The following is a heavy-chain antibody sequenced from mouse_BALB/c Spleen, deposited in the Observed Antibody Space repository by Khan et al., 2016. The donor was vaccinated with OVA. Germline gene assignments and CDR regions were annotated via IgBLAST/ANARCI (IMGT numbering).Heavy chain of an antibody. CDR1: GYTFTSYV. CDR2: IYPFNDDS. J-gene: IGHJ3*01. V-gene: IGHV1S136*01. D-gene: IGHD1-1*01. CDR3: ATQGSTYPWCAY. Sequence: VQLQQSGPELLKPGASVKMSCKASGYTFTSYVMHWVKQKPGQGLEWIGYIYPFNDDSKYSEKFKGKATLTSDTSSNTAYMELSSLTSEDSAVYYCATQGSTYPWCAYWAQGTLFTVSP.